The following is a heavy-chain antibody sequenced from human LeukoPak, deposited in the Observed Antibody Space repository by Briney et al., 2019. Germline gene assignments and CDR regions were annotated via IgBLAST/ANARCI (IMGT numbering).Heavy chain of an antibody. J-gene: IGHJ6*03. CDR2: IYYSGST. CDR1: GGSISSYY. D-gene: IGHD3-22*01. CDR3: TRGSIAYYYMDV. V-gene: IGHV4-59*01. Sequence: PSETLSLTCTVSGGSISSYYWSWIRQPPGKGLEWIGYIYYSGSTNYNPSLKSRVTISVDTSKNQFSLKLSSVTAADTAVYYCTRGSIAYYYMDVWGKGTTVTISS.